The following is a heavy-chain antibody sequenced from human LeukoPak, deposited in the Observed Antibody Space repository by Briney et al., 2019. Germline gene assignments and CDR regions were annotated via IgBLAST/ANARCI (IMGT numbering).Heavy chain of an antibody. CDR3: ARRFDS. V-gene: IGHV3-48*02. Sequence: GGSLRLSCAASGFTFSNYNMNWVRQAPGKGLEWVSHITSSSTIYYADSVKGRFTISRDNAKNSLYLQMNSLRDEDTAVYYCARRFDSWGQGTLVTVSS. CDR2: ITSSSTI. J-gene: IGHJ4*02. CDR1: GFTFSNYN.